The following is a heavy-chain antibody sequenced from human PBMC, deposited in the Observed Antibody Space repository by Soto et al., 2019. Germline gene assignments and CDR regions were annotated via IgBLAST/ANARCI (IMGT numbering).Heavy chain of an antibody. V-gene: IGHV1-2*02. CDR1: GYTFTGYY. Sequence: ASVKVSCKASGYTFTGYYMHWVRQAPGQGLEWMGWINPNSGGTNYAQKFQGRVTMTRDTSISTAYMEPSRLRSDDTAVYYCARDSANSGYVYREWMDVWGQGTTVTVSS. CDR3: ARDSANSGYVYREWMDV. J-gene: IGHJ6*02. CDR2: INPNSGGT. D-gene: IGHD5-12*01.